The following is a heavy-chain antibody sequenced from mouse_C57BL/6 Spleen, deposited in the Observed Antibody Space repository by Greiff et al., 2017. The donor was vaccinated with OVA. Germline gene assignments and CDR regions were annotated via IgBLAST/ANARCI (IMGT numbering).Heavy chain of an antibody. CDR2: INPNNGGT. Sequence: VQLQQSGPELVKPGASVKISCKASGYTFTDYYMNWVKQSHGKSLEWIGDINPNNGGTSYNQKFKGKATLTVDKSSSTAYMELRSLTSEDSAVYYCARELPRRNYFDYWGQGTTLTVSS. J-gene: IGHJ2*01. CDR1: GYTFTDYY. V-gene: IGHV1-26*01. CDR3: ARELPRRNYFDY.